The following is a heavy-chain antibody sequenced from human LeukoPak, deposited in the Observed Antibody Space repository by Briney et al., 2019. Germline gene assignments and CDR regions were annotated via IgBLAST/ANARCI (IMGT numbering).Heavy chain of an antibody. CDR3: ARHPGVGANDTFDL. CDR2: VYNSGNT. Sequence: SETLSLTCTVSGASISTYYWSWIRQPPGKGLEWIGYVYNSGNTYYNPSLNSRASISEDTSKNQLSLKVTSVTAADTAVYYCARHPGVGANDTFDLWGQGTMVTISS. D-gene: IGHD1-26*01. J-gene: IGHJ3*01. CDR1: GASISTYY. V-gene: IGHV4-59*08.